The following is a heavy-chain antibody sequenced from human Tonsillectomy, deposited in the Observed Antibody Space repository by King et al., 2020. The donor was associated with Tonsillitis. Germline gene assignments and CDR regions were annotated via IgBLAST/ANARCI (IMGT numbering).Heavy chain of an antibody. V-gene: IGHV4-59*01. D-gene: IGHD6-13*01. Sequence: VQLQESGPGLVKASETLSLTCTVSGGSISSYYWSWIRQPPGKGLEWIGYIYYSGSTNYNPSFKSRVTISVDTSKNQFSLKLSSVTDADTALYYCSRDKSIAAAGPAPLGMDVWGQGTTVTVSS. CDR3: SRDKSIAAAGPAPLGMDV. CDR2: IYYSGST. J-gene: IGHJ6*02. CDR1: GGSISSYY.